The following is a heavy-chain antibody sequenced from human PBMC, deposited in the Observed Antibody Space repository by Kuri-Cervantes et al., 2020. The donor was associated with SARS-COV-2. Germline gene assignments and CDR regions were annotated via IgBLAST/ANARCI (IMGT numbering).Heavy chain of an antibody. CDR3: ARVHDSSGYKSLDI. Sequence: SETLSLTCAVYGESFIGYYWSWVRQPPGKGLEWIGDINHSGSTNYNPSLKSRVTISLDTSTNQFSLKLSSVTAADTAVYYCARVHDSSGYKSLDIWGQGTMVTVSS. D-gene: IGHD3-22*01. J-gene: IGHJ3*02. CDR2: INHSGST. CDR1: GESFIGYY. V-gene: IGHV4-34*01.